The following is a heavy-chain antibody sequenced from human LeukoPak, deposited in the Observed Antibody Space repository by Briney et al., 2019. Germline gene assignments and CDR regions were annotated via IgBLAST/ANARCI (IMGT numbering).Heavy chain of an antibody. CDR2: ISYDGSNK. V-gene: IGHV3-30-3*01. D-gene: IGHD3-3*01. Sequence: PGRSLRLSCAASGFTFSSYAMHWVRQAPGKGLEWVAVISYDGSNKYYADSVKGRFTISRDNSKNTLYLQMNSLRAEDTAVYYCARDLLRFLEWLYTTYYYGMDVWGQGTTVTVSS. J-gene: IGHJ6*02. CDR1: GFTFSSYA. CDR3: ARDLLRFLEWLYTTYYYGMDV.